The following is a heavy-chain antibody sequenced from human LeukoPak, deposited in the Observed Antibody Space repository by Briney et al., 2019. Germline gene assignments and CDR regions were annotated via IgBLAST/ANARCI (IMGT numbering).Heavy chain of an antibody. V-gene: IGHV1-69*13. D-gene: IGHD3-10*01. J-gene: IGHJ4*02. CDR2: IIPIFGTA. Sequence: SVKVSCKASGGTFSSYAISWVRQAPGQGLEWMGGIIPIFGTANYAQKFQGRVTITADESTSTAYMELSGLRSEDTAVYYCARTRGYGSGSYSLYYFDYWGQGTLVTVSS. CDR1: GGTFSSYA. CDR3: ARTRGYGSGSYSLYYFDY.